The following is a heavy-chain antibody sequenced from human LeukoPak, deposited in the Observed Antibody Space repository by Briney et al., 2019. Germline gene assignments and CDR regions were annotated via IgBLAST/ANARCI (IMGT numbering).Heavy chain of an antibody. CDR2: INPNSGGT. CDR3: ANTYALGNYYKGGFDP. D-gene: IGHD3-10*01. CDR1: VYTFIDYY. J-gene: IGHJ5*02. V-gene: IGHV1-2*02. Sequence: ASVKVSCKASVYTFIDYYMHWVRQAPGQGLEWMGWINPNSGGTNYAQNFQGRVTMTRDTSIRTVYMELSRLRSDDTAVYYCANTYALGNYYKGGFDPWGQGTLVTVSS.